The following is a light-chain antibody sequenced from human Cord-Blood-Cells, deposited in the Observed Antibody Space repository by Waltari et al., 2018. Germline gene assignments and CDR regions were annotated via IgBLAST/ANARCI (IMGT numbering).Light chain of an antibody. J-gene: IGKJ4*01. CDR2: AAS. CDR3: QQSYSTPLT. V-gene: IGKV1-39*01. CDR1: QSISSY. Sequence: DIQMTQSPSSLSASVGDSVTITCRASQSISSYLNWYQQKPGKAPKHLIYAASSLQSGVPSRFSGSGSGTDFTLTISSLQPEDFATYYCQQSYSTPLTFGGGTKVEIK.